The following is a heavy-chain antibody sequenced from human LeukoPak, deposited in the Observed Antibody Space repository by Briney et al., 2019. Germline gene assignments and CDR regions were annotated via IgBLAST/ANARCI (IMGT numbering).Heavy chain of an antibody. CDR2: ISYDGSNK. J-gene: IGHJ4*02. Sequence: GGSLRLSCAASGFTFSSYAMHWVRQAPGKGLEWVAVISYDGSNKYYADSVKGRFTISRDNSKNTLYLQMNSLRAEDTAVYYCASIDYYDSSGYYSPFDYWGQGTLVTVSS. D-gene: IGHD3-22*01. V-gene: IGHV3-30-3*01. CDR1: GFTFSSYA. CDR3: ASIDYYDSSGYYSPFDY.